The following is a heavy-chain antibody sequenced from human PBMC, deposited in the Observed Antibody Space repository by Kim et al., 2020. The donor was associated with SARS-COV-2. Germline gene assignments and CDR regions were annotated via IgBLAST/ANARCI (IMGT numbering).Heavy chain of an antibody. CDR1: GFTFSSYG. Sequence: GGSLRLSCAASGFTFSSYGMHWVRQAPGKGLEWVAVISYDGSNKYYADSVKGRFTISRDNSKNTLYLQMNSLSAEDTAVYYCAKDRSSWFNPNWYFDLWGRGTPVTVSS. V-gene: IGHV3-30*18. CDR2: ISYDGSNK. CDR3: AKDRSSWFNPNWYFDL. D-gene: IGHD6-13*01. J-gene: IGHJ2*01.